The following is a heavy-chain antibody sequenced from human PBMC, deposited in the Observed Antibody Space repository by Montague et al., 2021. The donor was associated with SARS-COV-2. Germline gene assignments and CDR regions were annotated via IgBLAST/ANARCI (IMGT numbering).Heavy chain of an antibody. CDR1: GFTSSDYY. Sequence: SLRLSCAASGFTSSDYYMSWIRQAPGKGLEWVSYISSSGSTIYYADSVKGRFTISRDNAKYSLYLQMNSLRAEDTAVYYCARAIFGVATDYWGQGTLVTVSS. V-gene: IGHV3-11*01. D-gene: IGHD3-3*01. J-gene: IGHJ4*02. CDR2: ISSSGSTI. CDR3: ARAIFGVATDY.